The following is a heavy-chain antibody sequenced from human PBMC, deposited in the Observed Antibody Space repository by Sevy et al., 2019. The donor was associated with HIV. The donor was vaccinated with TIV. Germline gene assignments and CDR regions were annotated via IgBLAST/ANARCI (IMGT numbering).Heavy chain of an antibody. V-gene: IGHV3-30-3*01. CDR2: ISNDGTFT. D-gene: IGHD3-22*01. Sequence: GGSLRLSCAASGFSFNVFAMHWVRQTPGKGLEWVALISNDGTFTYYAHSVKGRFTISRDTSKKMLYLEMNSVRVEDAAIYYCARQYNSGGYFYDSFAIWGQGTMVTVSS. CDR1: GFSFNVFA. J-gene: IGHJ3*02. CDR3: ARQYNSGGYFYDSFAI.